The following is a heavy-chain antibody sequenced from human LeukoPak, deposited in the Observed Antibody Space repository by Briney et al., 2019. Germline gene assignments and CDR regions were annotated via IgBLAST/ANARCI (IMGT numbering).Heavy chain of an antibody. CDR2: INPNSGGT. CDR3: ARSTGKLHYYDSSGYAGY. CDR1: GYTFTGYY. Sequence: ASVKVSCKASGYTFTGYYMHWVRQAPGQGLEWMGWINPNSGGTNYAQKFQGRVTMTRDTSISTAYMELSRLRSDDTAVYYCARSTGKLHYYDSSGYAGYWGQGTLVTASS. J-gene: IGHJ4*02. D-gene: IGHD3-22*01. V-gene: IGHV1-2*02.